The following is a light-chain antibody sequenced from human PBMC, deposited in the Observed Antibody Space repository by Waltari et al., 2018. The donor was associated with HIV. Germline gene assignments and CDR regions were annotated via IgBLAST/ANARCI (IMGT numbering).Light chain of an antibody. CDR1: QNIKNN. CDR3: QQYHNWPFT. CDR2: GAS. Sequence: ELVMTQSPATLSASPGERATLSCRASQNIKNNLAWYQQKPGQAPRLLIHGASTTDTGISARFSGSGSGTEFSLTIGSLQSEDFAVYYCQQYHNWPFTFGPGTRVEMK. J-gene: IGKJ3*01. V-gene: IGKV3-15*01.